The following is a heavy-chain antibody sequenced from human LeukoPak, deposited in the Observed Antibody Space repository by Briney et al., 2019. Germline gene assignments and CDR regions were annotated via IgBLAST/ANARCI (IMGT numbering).Heavy chain of an antibody. CDR3: ARGITMIVGAFDP. V-gene: IGHV4-59*01. CDR1: GGSISSYC. J-gene: IGHJ5*02. Sequence: SETLSLTCTVSGGSISSYCWSWIRQPPGKGLEWIGYIYYSGSTNYNPSLKSRVTISVDTSKNQFSLKLSSVTAADTAAYYCARGITMIVGAFDPWGQGTLVTVSS. D-gene: IGHD3-22*01. CDR2: IYYSGST.